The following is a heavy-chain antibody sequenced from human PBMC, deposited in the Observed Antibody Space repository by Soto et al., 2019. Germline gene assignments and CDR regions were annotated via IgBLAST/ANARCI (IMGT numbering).Heavy chain of an antibody. V-gene: IGHV3-21*01. Sequence: GSLRLSCADSGFTLSSYIINWVRQAPGRGLEWVSSISSSSSYKYYADSVKGRFNLSRDNAKNSLYLQMNSLRAEDTAVYYCAKSLGSGISVATNWGQGTVVTVSS. CDR2: ISSSSSYK. CDR3: AKSLGSGISVATN. CDR1: GFTLSSYI. J-gene: IGHJ4*02. D-gene: IGHD6-19*01.